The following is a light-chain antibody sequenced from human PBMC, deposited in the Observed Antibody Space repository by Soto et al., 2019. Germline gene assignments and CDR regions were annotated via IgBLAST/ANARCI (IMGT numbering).Light chain of an antibody. J-gene: IGKJ2*01. CDR3: QQYHNWPPQYT. CDR2: GAS. V-gene: IGKV3-15*01. Sequence: EIVMTQSPVSLSVSPGERATLSCRASQTNASNLAWYQQKPGQAPRILIHGASTRTTGVPARFSGSGSGTEFTLTISSLQSEDFAVYYCQQYHNWPPQYTFGQGTKLQMK. CDR1: QTNASN.